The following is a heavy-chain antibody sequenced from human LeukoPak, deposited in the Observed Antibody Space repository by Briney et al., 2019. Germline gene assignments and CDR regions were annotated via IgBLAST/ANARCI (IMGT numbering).Heavy chain of an antibody. Sequence: QAGGSLRLSCAASGFTFSSYAMSWVRQAPGKGLEWVSAISGSGGSTYYADSVKGRFTISRDNSKNTLYLQMNSLRADDTAVYYCARDKIVGATHFDYWGQGTLVTVSS. V-gene: IGHV3-23*01. J-gene: IGHJ4*02. CDR3: ARDKIVGATHFDY. CDR2: ISGSGGST. D-gene: IGHD1-26*01. CDR1: GFTFSSYA.